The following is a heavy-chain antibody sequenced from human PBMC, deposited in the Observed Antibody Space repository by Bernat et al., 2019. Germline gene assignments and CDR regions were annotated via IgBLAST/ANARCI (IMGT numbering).Heavy chain of an antibody. J-gene: IGHJ4*02. CDR3: TRSRAYDFVFDY. CDR1: GFRFGDCG. CDR2: IRSKLYSETI. D-gene: IGHD3-3*01. V-gene: IGHV3-49*04. Sequence: EVQLVESGGDLVQPGRSLRLSCTTSGFRFGDCGLSWVRQAPGKGLEWVAFIRSKLYSETIEYAASVRGRFTISRDDSKSIAYLQMNSLKTEDTAVYYCTRSRAYDFVFDYWGQGTLVTVSS.